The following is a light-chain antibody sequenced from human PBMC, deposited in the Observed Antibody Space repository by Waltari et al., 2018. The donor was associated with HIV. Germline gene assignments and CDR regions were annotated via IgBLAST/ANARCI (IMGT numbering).Light chain of an antibody. CDR2: AAS. V-gene: IGKV1-39*01. Sequence: DIQMTQSPSSLSASVGDRVTITCRASQSISRFVNWYQQKPGKAPNLLIYAASNLQSGVPSRFSGGGSGSDFTLTISSLQPEDFATYYCQQSYSTPLTFGGGTKVEIK. CDR1: QSISRF. CDR3: QQSYSTPLT. J-gene: IGKJ4*01.